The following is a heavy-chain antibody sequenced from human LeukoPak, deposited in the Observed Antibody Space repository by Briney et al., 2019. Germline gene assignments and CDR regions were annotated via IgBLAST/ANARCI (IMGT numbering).Heavy chain of an antibody. J-gene: IGHJ5*02. CDR1: GFTFSSYA. V-gene: IGHV3-23*01. Sequence: GSLRLSCAASGFTFSSYAMSWVRQAPGKGLEWVSAISGSGGSIYYADSVKGRFTISRDNSKNTLYLQMNSLRAEDTAVYYCAKDRHRGYYDSSGYYPWGQGTLVTVSS. D-gene: IGHD3-22*01. CDR2: ISGSGGSI. CDR3: AKDRHRGYYDSSGYYP.